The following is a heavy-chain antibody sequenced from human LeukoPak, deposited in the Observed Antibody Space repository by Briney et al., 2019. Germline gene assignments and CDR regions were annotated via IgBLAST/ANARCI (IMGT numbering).Heavy chain of an antibody. CDR1: GYTFTSYD. V-gene: IGHV1-2*02. Sequence: RASVKVSCKASGYTFTSYDINWVRQAPGQGLEWMGWINPNSGGTKYAQKFQGRVTMTRDTSISTAYMELSRLRSDDTAVYYCATLTQSLWGQGTLVTVSS. J-gene: IGHJ4*02. D-gene: IGHD1-14*01. CDR2: INPNSGGT. CDR3: ATLTQSL.